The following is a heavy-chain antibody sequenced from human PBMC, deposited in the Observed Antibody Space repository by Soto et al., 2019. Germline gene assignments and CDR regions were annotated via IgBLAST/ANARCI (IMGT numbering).Heavy chain of an antibody. CDR1: GFTINRND. D-gene: IGHD2-21*01. Sequence: QVHLVESGGGVVQPGGSLRLSCAASGFTINRNDMYWVRQAPGKGLEWVAVMAFDGNHQHYAASVKGRFTISRDNSMNTLSLEMNSLRRDDTAVYYCAYCEGFPRVGVDYYALDVWGQGTTVIVSS. V-gene: IGHV3-30*03. CDR3: AYCEGFPRVGVDYYALDV. J-gene: IGHJ6*02. CDR2: MAFDGNHQ.